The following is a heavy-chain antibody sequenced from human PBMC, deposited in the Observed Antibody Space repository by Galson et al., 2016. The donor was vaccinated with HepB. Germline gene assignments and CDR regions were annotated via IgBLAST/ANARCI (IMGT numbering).Heavy chain of an antibody. CDR3: AREGAYSGNDFGGGLDF. D-gene: IGHD5-12*01. V-gene: IGHV3-48*02. J-gene: IGHJ4*02. CDR1: NSHK. CDR2: ISGSGYII. Sequence: NSHKMQWVRQAPGKGLEWLSDISGSGYIIQYADSVKGRFTTSRDNAKNSLFLQMNSLRDEDTAVYYCAREGAYSGNDFGGGLDFWGQGTLVTVSS.